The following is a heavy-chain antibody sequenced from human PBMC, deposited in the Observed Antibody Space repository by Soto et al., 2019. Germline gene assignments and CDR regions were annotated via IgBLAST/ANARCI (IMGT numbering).Heavy chain of an antibody. D-gene: IGHD6-13*01. J-gene: IGHJ4*02. Sequence: GTLRLSCAACRCFLNGVDMSWVRQAPRMGLEWVSTISANAVNINYAGSVRGRFSISRDSSKNSVDLQMNSLRVEDTAVYFCTKGSIPAVGRVFFESWGQGTLVTVSS. V-gene: IGHV3-23*01. CDR3: TKGSIPAVGRVFFES. CDR1: RCFLNGVD. CDR2: ISANAVNI.